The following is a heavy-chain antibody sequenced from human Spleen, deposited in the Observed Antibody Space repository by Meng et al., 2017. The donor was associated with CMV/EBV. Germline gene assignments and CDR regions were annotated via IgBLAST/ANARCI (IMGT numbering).Heavy chain of an antibody. V-gene: IGHV3-23*01. CDR3: AKTSRTPEDLES. CDR2: ISGSGGST. CDR1: GCTFNTFA. D-gene: IGHD1-14*01. Sequence: SCAASGCTFNTFAMSWVRQAPGKGLEWVSFISGSGGSTYYRDSVKGRFTNSRDNSKNTLYLQMNSLTADDTAVYYCAKTSRTPEDLESWGQGTLVTVSS. J-gene: IGHJ4*02.